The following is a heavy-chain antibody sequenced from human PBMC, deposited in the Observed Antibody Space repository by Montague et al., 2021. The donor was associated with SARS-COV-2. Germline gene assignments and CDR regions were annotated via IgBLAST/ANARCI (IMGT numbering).Heavy chain of an antibody. CDR2: ISSSSSYI. CDR1: GFTFSSYS. CDR3: AKVDQWEVFLDY. Sequence: SLRLSCAASGFTFSSYSMNWVRQAPGKGLEWVSSISSSSSYIYYADSVKGRFTISRDNAKNSLYLQMNSLRAEDTAVYYCAKVDQWEVFLDYWGRGTLVIVSS. V-gene: IGHV3-21*04. D-gene: IGHD1-26*01. J-gene: IGHJ4*02.